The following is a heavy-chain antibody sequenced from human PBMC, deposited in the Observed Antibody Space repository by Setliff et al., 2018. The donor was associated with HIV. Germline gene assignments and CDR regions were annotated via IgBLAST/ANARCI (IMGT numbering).Heavy chain of an antibody. D-gene: IGHD2-2*01. CDR1: GYTFTSYA. V-gene: IGHV1-3*01. J-gene: IGHJ4*02. CDR3: ARDLLPASPYYFDY. Sequence: GASVKVSCKVSGYTFTSYAMHWVRQAPGQRLEWLGWINAVNGNTKYSQKFQGRVTITRDTSASTAYMELSSLRSEDTAVYYCARDLLPASPYYFDYWGQETLVTVSS. CDR2: INAVNGNT.